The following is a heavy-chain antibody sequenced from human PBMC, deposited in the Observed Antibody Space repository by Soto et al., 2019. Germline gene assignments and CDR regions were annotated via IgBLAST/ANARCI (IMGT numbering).Heavy chain of an antibody. J-gene: IGHJ6*02. Sequence: PGGSLRLSCAASGFTFSSYAMSWVRQAPGKGLEWVSAISGSGGSTYSADSVKGRFTISRDNSKNTLYLQMNSLRAEDTAVYYCAKTLIAARLYYYYGMDVWGQGTTVTVSS. V-gene: IGHV3-23*01. CDR1: GFTFSSYA. CDR3: AKTLIAARLYYYYGMDV. D-gene: IGHD6-6*01. CDR2: ISGSGGST.